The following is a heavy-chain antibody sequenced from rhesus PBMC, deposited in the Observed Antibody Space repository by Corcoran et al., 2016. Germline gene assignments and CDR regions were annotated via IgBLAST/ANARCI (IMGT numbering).Heavy chain of an antibody. J-gene: IGHJ4*01. Sequence: EVQLVESGGGLVQPGGSLRLSCAASGFTFSSYGMSWVRQAPGQGLEWVSSISSASSYIYYADSVKGRFTISRDNAKNSVSLQMNSLRAEDTAVYHCTRKLPNYGSSYDYWGQGVLVTVSS. V-gene: IGHV3S16*01. CDR2: ISSASSYI. D-gene: IGHD4-29*01. CDR1: GFTFSSYG. CDR3: TRKLPNYGSSYDY.